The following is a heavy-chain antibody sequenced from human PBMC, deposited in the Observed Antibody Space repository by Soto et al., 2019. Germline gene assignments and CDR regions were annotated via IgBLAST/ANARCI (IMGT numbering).Heavy chain of an antibody. CDR1: GFTFSSYS. D-gene: IGHD6-13*01. CDR2: ISSSSSYI. V-gene: IGHV3-21*01. Sequence: SLRLSCAASGFTFSSYSMNWVRQAPGKGLEWVSSISSSSSYIYYADSVKGRFTISRDNAENSLYLQMNSLRAEDTAVYYCARARIAAAATFDYWGQGTLVTVSS. CDR3: ARARIAAAATFDY. J-gene: IGHJ4*02.